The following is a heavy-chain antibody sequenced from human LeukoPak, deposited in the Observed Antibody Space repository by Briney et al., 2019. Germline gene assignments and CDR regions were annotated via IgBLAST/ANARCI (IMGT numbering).Heavy chain of an antibody. CDR1: GSTVSSNS. CDR2: IYSGGNT. Sequence: LPGGSLRLSCTVSGSTVSSNSMSWVRQAPGKGLEWVSFIYSGGNTHYSDSVKGRFTISRDNSKNTLYLQMNSLRAEDTAVYYCARRAGEYSHPYDYWGQGTLVTVSS. J-gene: IGHJ4*02. CDR3: ARRAGEYSHPYDY. V-gene: IGHV3-53*01. D-gene: IGHD4-17*01.